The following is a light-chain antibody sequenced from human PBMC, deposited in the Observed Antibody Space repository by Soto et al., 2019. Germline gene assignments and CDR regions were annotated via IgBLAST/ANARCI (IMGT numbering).Light chain of an antibody. CDR1: SSNIGNNY. Sequence: QSVVTQPPSVSAAPGQKVTISCSGWSSNIGNNYVSWYQQFPGTAPKLLIYDNNERPSGIPDRFSASKSGTSATLGISGLQTGDEADDFCGTWDDSLSAVVFGGGTKLTVL. CDR3: GTWDDSLSAVV. CDR2: DNN. J-gene: IGLJ2*01. V-gene: IGLV1-51*01.